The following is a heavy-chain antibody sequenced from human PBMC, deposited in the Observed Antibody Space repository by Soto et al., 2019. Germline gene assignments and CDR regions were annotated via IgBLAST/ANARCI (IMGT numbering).Heavy chain of an antibody. V-gene: IGHV1-24*01. CDR3: ETGTYYDILTGDWNHYCIEV. Sequence: ASGKASCKVSGYTLTELSMHWVRQAPGKGLEWMGGFDPEDGETIYAQKFQGRVTMTEDTSTDTAYMELSSLRSEDTAVYYCETGTYYDILTGDWNHYCIEVWGQGTRVTFYS. D-gene: IGHD3-9*01. J-gene: IGHJ6*02. CDR1: GYTLTELS. CDR2: FDPEDGET.